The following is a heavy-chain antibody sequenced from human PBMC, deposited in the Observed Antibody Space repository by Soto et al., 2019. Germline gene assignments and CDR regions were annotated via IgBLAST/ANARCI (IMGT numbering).Heavy chain of an antibody. Sequence: WGSLTLSCAASGFTFSSFSMXCVRQAPGKGLEWVSAISGSGGSTYYADSVKGRFTISRDKSKNTLYLQMNSLRAEDTAVYYCAKARYSSGWNYFDYWGQGTLVTVSS. V-gene: IGHV3-23*01. CDR3: AKARYSSGWNYFDY. CDR2: ISGSGGST. D-gene: IGHD6-19*01. J-gene: IGHJ4*02. CDR1: GFTFSSFS.